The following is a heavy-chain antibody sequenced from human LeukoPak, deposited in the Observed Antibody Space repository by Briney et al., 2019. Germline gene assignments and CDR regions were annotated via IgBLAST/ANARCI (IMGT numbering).Heavy chain of an antibody. J-gene: IGHJ4*02. CDR3: ARASPGRGVGY. CDR1: GFTFNTYR. D-gene: IGHD1-1*01. CDR2: IKHDGSEE. V-gene: IGHV3-7*01. Sequence: GGSLRLSCAASGFTFNTYRMSWVRQAPGKGLEWVANIKHDGSEENYVDSVKGRFTISRDNAKNSLYLQMNSLRAEDTAVYYCARASPGRGVGYWGQGTLVTVSS.